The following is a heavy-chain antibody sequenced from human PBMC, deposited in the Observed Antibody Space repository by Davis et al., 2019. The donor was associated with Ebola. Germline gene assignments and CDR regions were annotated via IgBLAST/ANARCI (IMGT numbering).Heavy chain of an antibody. CDR2: IRGSCGST. CDR1: GFTLSSYA. J-gene: IGHJ4*02. V-gene: IGHV3-23*01. CDR3: AKPPRDGYKVILVELDY. Sequence: GGSLRLSCAASGFTLSSYAMSWVRQAPGQGLEWVSAIRGSCGSTYYADPVKGRFTISRDNSKNTLYLQMNSLRAEDTAVYYCAKPPRDGYKVILVELDYWGQGTLVTVSS. D-gene: IGHD5-24*01.